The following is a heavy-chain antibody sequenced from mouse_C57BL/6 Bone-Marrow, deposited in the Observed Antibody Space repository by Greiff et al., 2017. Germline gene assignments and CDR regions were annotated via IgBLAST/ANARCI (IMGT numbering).Heavy chain of an antibody. D-gene: IGHD2-2*01. CDR2: IYPGDGDT. CDR1: GYAFSSYW. Sequence: QVQLQQSGAELVKPGASVKISCKASGYAFSSYWMNWVKQRPGKGLEWIGQIYPGDGDTNYNGKFKGKATLTADESSSTAYMQLSSLTSEDSAVYFCARSLVVTTWGWDYWGQGTTLTVSP. CDR3: ARSLVVTTWGWDY. V-gene: IGHV1-80*01. J-gene: IGHJ2*01.